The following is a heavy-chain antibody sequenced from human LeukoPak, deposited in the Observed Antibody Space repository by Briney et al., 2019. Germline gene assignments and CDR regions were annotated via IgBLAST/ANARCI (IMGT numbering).Heavy chain of an antibody. J-gene: IGHJ3*02. D-gene: IGHD4-17*01. CDR3: ARDGGDYGDYDAFDI. CDR1: GYTFTSYA. Sequence: ASVKVSCKASGYTFTSYAMHWVRQAPGQRLEWMGWINAGNGNTKYSQKFQGRVTITRDTSASTAYMELSSLRSEDTAVYYCARDGGDYGDYDAFDIWGQGTMVTVSS. CDR2: INAGNGNT. V-gene: IGHV1-3*01.